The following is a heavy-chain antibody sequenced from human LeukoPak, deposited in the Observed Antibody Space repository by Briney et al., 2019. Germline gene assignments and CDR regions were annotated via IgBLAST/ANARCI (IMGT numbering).Heavy chain of an antibody. CDR2: ISGSRGST. CDR3: AKAPGIRGGATFYFDY. V-gene: IGHV3-23*01. D-gene: IGHD1-26*01. J-gene: IGHJ4*02. CDR1: GFTFSSHA. Sequence: GGALRLSCAAPGFTFSSHAMSWVRQAPGKGLEWVSAISGSRGSTCYADSVKGRFTSSRDNSKNTLYLQMNSLRAEDTAVYYCAKAPGIRGGATFYFDYWGQGTLVTVSS.